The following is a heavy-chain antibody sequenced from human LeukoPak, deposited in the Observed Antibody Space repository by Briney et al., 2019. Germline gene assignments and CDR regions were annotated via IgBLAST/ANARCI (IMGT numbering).Heavy chain of an antibody. CDR1: GASISSTSYC. V-gene: IGHV4-61*09. J-gene: IGHJ6*03. CDR3: ARGHRGGGSYSYYYYYMDV. D-gene: IGHD1-26*01. Sequence: SETLSLTCTVSGASISSTSYCWGWIRQPAGKGLEWIGHIHTSGSTNYNPSLKSRVTISVDTSKNQFSLKLSSVTAADTAVYYCARGHRGGGSYSYYYYYMDVWGKGTTVTVSS. CDR2: IHTSGST.